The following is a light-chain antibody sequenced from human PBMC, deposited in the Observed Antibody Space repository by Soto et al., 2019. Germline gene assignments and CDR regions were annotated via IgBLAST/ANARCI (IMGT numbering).Light chain of an antibody. CDR1: QRVSNNY. CDR3: QQYGSSGT. V-gene: IGKV3-20*01. J-gene: IGKJ1*01. CDR2: SAS. Sequence: EMVLTHSPGTLSRSPGERATLSCRASQRVSNNYLAWYQQKPGQAPTLLIYSASNRATGLPDRFSGSGSGTDFTLTISRLEPEDFAVYYCQQYGSSGTFGQGTKVDIK.